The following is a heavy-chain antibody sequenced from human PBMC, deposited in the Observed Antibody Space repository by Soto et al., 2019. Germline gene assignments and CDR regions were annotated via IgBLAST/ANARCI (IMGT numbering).Heavy chain of an antibody. J-gene: IGHJ6*02. CDR1: GFTFSSYA. CDR2: ISYDGSNK. CDR3: AREYEQLETYYYYGMDV. Sequence: GXSLRLSCAASGFTFSSYALHWFRQAPVNGLEWVAVISYDGSNKYYADSVKGRFTISRDNSKNTLYLQMNSLRAEDTAVYYCAREYEQLETYYYYGMDVWGQGTTVTVSS. D-gene: IGHD6-13*01. V-gene: IGHV3-30-3*01.